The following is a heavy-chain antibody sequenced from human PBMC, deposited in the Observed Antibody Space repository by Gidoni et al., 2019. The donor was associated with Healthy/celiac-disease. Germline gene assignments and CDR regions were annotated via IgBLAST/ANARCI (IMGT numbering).Heavy chain of an antibody. V-gene: IGHV4-34*01. D-gene: IGHD2-2*01. CDR3: ARGAVVPAAKNNWFDP. J-gene: IGHJ5*02. Sequence: QVQLQQWGAGLLKPSETLSLTCAVEAGSFSGYYWSCIRQPPGKGLEWIGEINHSGSTNYNPSLKSRVTISVDTSKNQFSLKLSSVTAADTAVYYCARGAVVPAAKNNWFDPWGQGTLVTVSS. CDR1: AGSFSGYY. CDR2: INHSGST.